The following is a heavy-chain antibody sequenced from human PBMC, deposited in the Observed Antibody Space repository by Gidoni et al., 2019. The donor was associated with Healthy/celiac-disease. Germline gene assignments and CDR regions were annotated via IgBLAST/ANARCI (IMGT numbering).Heavy chain of an antibody. D-gene: IGHD1-20*01. Sequence: EVQLVESGGGLVQPGGSLRLSCAASGFTFSSYWMRWVRQAPGKGREWVANKKQDGREKYYVDSVKVRFTISRDNAKNSLYLQMNSLRAEDTAVYYCARYKHHYYGMDVWGQGTTVTVSS. J-gene: IGHJ6*02. V-gene: IGHV3-7*03. CDR2: KKQDGREK. CDR3: ARYKHHYYGMDV. CDR1: GFTFSSYW.